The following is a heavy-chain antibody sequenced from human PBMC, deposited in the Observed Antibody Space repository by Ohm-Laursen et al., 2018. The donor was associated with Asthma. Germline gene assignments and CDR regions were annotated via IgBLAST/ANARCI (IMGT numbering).Heavy chain of an antibody. J-gene: IGHJ4*02. V-gene: IGHV4-30-4*01. D-gene: IGHD1-1*01. CDR1: GGSIGSDDYY. CDR3: ARGPMHDYYFDT. Sequence: TLSLTCTVSGGSIGSDDYYWSWIRQPPGKGLEWIGYIYHSGTTYYSPSLKSRVTISGDTSKNQFSLNLSFVTAADTAMCYCARGPMHDYYFDTWGQGTLVTVSS. CDR2: IYHSGTT.